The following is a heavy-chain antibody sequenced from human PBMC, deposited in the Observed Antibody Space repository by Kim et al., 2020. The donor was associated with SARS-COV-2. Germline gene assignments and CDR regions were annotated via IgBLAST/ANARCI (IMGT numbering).Heavy chain of an antibody. CDR3: ARDGIGDTWYSDH. V-gene: IGHV3-33*01. CDR2: IWYDGSNK. Sequence: GGSLRLSCAASGFTFSSYGMHWVRQAPGKGLEWVSFIWYDGSNKYYADSVKGRFTISRDNSKNTLYLQMNSLRAEDTAVYYCARDGIGDTWYSDHWSQGT. J-gene: IGHJ4*02. CDR1: GFTFSSYG.